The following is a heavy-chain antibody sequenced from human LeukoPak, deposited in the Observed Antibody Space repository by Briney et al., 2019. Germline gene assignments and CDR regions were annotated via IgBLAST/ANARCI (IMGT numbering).Heavy chain of an antibody. J-gene: IGHJ4*02. CDR3: ARDRAWGSFDY. CDR2: ISSSGSTI. V-gene: IGHV3-48*03. D-gene: IGHD3-16*01. CDR1: GFTFSSYE. Sequence: GGSLRLSCAASGFTFSSYEMNWARQAPGKGLEWVSYISSSGSTIYYADSVKGRFTISRDNAKNSLYLQMNSLRAEDTAVYYCARDRAWGSFDYWGQGTLVTVSS.